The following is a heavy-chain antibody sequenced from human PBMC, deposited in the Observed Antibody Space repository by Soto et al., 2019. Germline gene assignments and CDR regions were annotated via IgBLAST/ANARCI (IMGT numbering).Heavy chain of an antibody. CDR3: TSHSPEDMIRK. CDR2: IRNKANSYAT. Sequence: GSLRLSCVASGFTFSGSAMHWVRQASGKGLEWVGRIRNKANSYATAYAASVKGRFTISRDDSNNTAYLQMNSLKTEDTAVYYCTSHSPEDMIRKWGQGTLVTVSS. V-gene: IGHV3-73*01. CDR1: GFTFSGSA. J-gene: IGHJ4*02. D-gene: IGHD2-15*01.